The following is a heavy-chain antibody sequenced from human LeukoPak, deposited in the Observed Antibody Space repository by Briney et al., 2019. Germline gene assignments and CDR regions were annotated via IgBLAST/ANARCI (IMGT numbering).Heavy chain of an antibody. J-gene: IGHJ4*02. CDR1: GFTFDSYE. CDR3: ARDPDPRRTFGQLDY. CDR2: ISTSGTSI. D-gene: IGHD3/OR15-3a*01. V-gene: IGHV3-48*03. Sequence: PGGSLRLSCVASGFTFDSYEMNWVRQAPGKGLEWLSHISTSGTSIHDADSVKGRFTISRDNTKNSLYLQMNSLRAEDTAVYYCARDPDPRRTFGQLDYWGQGTLVTVSS.